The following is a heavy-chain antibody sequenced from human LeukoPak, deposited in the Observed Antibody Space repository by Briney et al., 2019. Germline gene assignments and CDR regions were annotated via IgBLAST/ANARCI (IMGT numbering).Heavy chain of an antibody. CDR2: IYYSGST. D-gene: IGHD5-18*01. CDR3: ASLGYSYGYNTPSYYCYYMDV. J-gene: IGHJ6*03. Sequence: SETLSLTCTVSGGSISSYYWSWIRQPPGKGLEWIGYIYYSGSTNYNPSLKSRVTISVDTSKNQFSLKLSSVTAADTAVYYCASLGYSYGYNTPSYYCYYMDVWGKGTTVTVSS. CDR1: GGSISSYY. V-gene: IGHV4-59*08.